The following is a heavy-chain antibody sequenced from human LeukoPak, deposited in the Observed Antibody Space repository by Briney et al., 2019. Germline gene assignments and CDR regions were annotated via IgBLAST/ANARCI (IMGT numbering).Heavy chain of an antibody. CDR2: ISSSSSYI. CDR3: VVGATSAAFDI. D-gene: IGHD1-26*01. V-gene: IGHV3-21*01. J-gene: IGHJ3*02. CDR1: GFTFRSYS. Sequence: GGSLRLSCAACGFTFRSYSMNWVRQAPGKGLEWVSSISSSSSYIYYADSVKGRFTISRDNAKNSLYLQMNSLRAEDTAVYYCVVGATSAAFDIWGQGTMVTVSS.